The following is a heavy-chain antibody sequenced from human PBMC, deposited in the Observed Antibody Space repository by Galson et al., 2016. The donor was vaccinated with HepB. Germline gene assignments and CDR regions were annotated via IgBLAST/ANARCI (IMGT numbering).Heavy chain of an antibody. CDR3: ARRRGGDAFDI. J-gene: IGHJ3*02. CDR1: GGSISSYY. CDR2: IYYSEST. D-gene: IGHD2-15*01. Sequence: SETLSLTCTVSGGSISSYYWSWIRQPPGKGLEWIGSIYYSESTNYNPSLKSRVTISVDTSKNQFSLKLSAVTAADTAVYYCARRRGGDAFDIWGQGTMVTVSS. V-gene: IGHV4-59*08.